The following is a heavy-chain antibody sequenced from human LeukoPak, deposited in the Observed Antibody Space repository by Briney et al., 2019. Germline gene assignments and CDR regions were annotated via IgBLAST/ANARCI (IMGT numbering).Heavy chain of an antibody. J-gene: IGHJ4*02. CDR1: GFTFSSFW. CDR3: ARETYCTSTTCPIGDHFDY. V-gene: IGHV3-7*01. Sequence: PGGSLRLSCADSGFTFSSFWMSWVRQAPGKGLEWVANIKQDGSEKYYVDSVKGRFTISRDNAKNSLYLQMNSLRVEDTAVYYCARETYCTSTTCPIGDHFDYWGQGTLVTVSS. D-gene: IGHD2-2*01. CDR2: IKQDGSEK.